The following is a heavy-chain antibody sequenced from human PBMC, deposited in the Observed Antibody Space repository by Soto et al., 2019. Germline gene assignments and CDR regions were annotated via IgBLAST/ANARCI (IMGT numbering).Heavy chain of an antibody. CDR3: ARVAIVVVPAAYYFDY. V-gene: IGHV4-31*03. CDR1: GGSISSGGYY. J-gene: IGHJ4*02. Sequence: SETLSLTCTVSGGSISSGGYYWSWIRQHPGKGLEWIGYIYYSGSTYYNPSLKSRFTISVDTSKNQFSLKLSSVTAADTAVYYCARVAIVVVPAAYYFDYWGQGTLVTVSS. CDR2: IYYSGST. D-gene: IGHD2-2*01.